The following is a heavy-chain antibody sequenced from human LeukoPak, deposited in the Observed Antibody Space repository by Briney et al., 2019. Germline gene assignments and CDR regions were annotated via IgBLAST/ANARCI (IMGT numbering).Heavy chain of an antibody. D-gene: IGHD3/OR15-3a*01. CDR2: VYYTGST. Sequence: PSETLSLTCTVSGGSISSALYHWGWIRQPPGKNLEWLGSVYYTGSTHNNPSLKSRVTISVDTSKNQFSLNLISVTAADTAVYYCARQEIGLRSFDPWGQGTLVTVSS. CDR1: GGSISSALYH. CDR3: ARQEIGLRSFDP. J-gene: IGHJ5*02. V-gene: IGHV4-39*01.